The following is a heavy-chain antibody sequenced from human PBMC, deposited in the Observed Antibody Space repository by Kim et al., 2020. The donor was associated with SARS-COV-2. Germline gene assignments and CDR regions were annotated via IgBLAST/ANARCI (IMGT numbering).Heavy chain of an antibody. D-gene: IGHD6-13*01. CDR3: AREGGQQLAYYYYYYGMDV. V-gene: IGHV3-11*01. Sequence: GRFTISRDNAKNSLYLQMNSLRAEDTAVYYCAREGGQQLAYYYYYYGMDVWGQGTTVTVSS. J-gene: IGHJ6*02.